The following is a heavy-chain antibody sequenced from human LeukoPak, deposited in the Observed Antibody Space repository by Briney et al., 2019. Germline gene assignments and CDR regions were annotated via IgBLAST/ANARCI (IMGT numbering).Heavy chain of an antibody. CDR3: AKDLLINYYDSSGYYAH. Sequence: GSLRLSCAASGFTFSRYAMSWVRQAPGKGLEWVSTISGSGGSTYYADSVRGRFTISRDNSKNTLYLQMNSLRAEDTAVYYCAKDLLINYYDSSGYYAHWGQGTLVTVSS. CDR1: GFTFSRYA. J-gene: IGHJ4*02. D-gene: IGHD3-22*01. CDR2: ISGSGGST. V-gene: IGHV3-23*01.